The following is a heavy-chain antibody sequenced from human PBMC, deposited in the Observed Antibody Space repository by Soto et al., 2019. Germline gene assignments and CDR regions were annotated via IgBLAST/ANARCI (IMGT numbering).Heavy chain of an antibody. CDR2: VNPSGGHT. CDR1: GDTFTDYY. Sequence: QVQLVQSGAEVKKPGASVKVSCKASGDTFTDYYIHWVRQAPGQGLEWMGTVNPSGGHTTYAQHFLGRMIMTRDTSTSTLYMALTSLTSEDTAVYYCARGGHLVVVTAALDYWGQGTLVTVSS. D-gene: IGHD2-21*02. CDR3: ARGGHLVVVTAALDY. V-gene: IGHV1-46*01. J-gene: IGHJ4*02.